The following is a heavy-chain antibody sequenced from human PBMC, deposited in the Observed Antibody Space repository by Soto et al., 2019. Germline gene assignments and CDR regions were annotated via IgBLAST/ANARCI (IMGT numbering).Heavy chain of an antibody. CDR1: GFTFSNYE. D-gene: IGHD3-3*01. CDR3: ARDRITIIGVVINYYTGMDV. Sequence: LRLSCEASGFTFSNYEMNWVRQAPGKGLEWVSYISRSGTIYYADSVKGRFTISRDNAKNSLYPQMNSLRAEDTAVYYCARDRITIIGVVINYYTGMDVWGHGTTVTVSS. J-gene: IGHJ6*02. CDR2: ISRSGTI. V-gene: IGHV3-48*03.